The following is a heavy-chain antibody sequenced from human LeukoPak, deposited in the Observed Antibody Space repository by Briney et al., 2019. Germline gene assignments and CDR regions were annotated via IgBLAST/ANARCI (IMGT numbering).Heavy chain of an antibody. V-gene: IGHV3-11*01. CDR2: ISRSGSTK. J-gene: IGHJ6*03. CDR1: GFTFSDYN. D-gene: IGHD2-15*01. CDR3: ARVLRYCSGGNCYSGGLGYMDV. Sequence: GGSLRLSCAASGFTFSDYNMRWIRQAPGKGLEWVSSISRSGSTKYYADSVKGRFTISRDNAKNSLFLQMNGLRAEDTAVYYCARVLRYCSGGNCYSGGLGYMDVWGKGTTVTISS.